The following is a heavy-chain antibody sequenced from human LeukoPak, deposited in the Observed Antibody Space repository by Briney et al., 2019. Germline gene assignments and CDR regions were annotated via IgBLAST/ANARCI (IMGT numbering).Heavy chain of an antibody. CDR2: ISYDGSHT. D-gene: IGHD2-2*01. Sequence: AGTSLRLSCAASGFTFRNYGMIWARQAPGKGLEWVALISYDGSHTNHADSVKGRFTISRDNSKNTLYLQMNSLRAEDTAVYYCAKGAYCSSTSCSPPRDWGQGTLVTVSS. V-gene: IGHV3-33*06. CDR1: GFTFRNYG. J-gene: IGHJ4*02. CDR3: AKGAYCSSTSCSPPRD.